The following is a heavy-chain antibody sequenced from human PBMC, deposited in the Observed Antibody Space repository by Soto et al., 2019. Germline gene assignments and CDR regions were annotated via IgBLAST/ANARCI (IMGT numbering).Heavy chain of an antibody. Sequence: ASVKVSCKASGYTFTGYYMHWVRQAPGQGLEWMGWINPNSGGTNYAQKFQGWVTMTRDTSISTAYMELSRLRSDDTAVYYCARAEAASHLEFDYWGQGTLVTVSS. V-gene: IGHV1-2*04. J-gene: IGHJ4*02. CDR2: INPNSGGT. CDR3: ARAEAASHLEFDY. D-gene: IGHD6-6*01. CDR1: GYTFTGYY.